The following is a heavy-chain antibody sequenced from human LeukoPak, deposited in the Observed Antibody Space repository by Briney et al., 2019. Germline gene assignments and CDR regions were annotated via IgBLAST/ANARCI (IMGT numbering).Heavy chain of an antibody. J-gene: IGHJ3*02. V-gene: IGHV3-30-3*01. CDR2: ISYDGSNK. CDR3: AREVDALDI. CDR1: GFTFSSYA. Sequence: PGGSLRLSCAASGFTFSSYAMHWVRQAPGKGLEWVAVISYDGSNKYYADSVKGRFTISRDNSKNTLYLQMNSLRAEDTAVYYCAREVDALDIWGQGTMVTVSS.